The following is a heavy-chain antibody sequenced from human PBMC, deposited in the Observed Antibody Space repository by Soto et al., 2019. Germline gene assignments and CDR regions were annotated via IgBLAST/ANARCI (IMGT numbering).Heavy chain of an antibody. V-gene: IGHV1-18*04. Sequence: ASVKVSCKASGYTFTSYGISWVRQAPGQGLEWMGWISAYNGNTNYAQKLQGRVTMTTDTSTSKAYMELRSLRSDDTAVYYGAREEQVGNYDFWSGHYTRGPRLRSCDPWGRGTL. CDR2: ISAYNGNT. D-gene: IGHD3-3*01. J-gene: IGHJ2*01. CDR1: GYTFTSYG. CDR3: AREEQVGNYDFWSGHYTRGPRLRSCDP.